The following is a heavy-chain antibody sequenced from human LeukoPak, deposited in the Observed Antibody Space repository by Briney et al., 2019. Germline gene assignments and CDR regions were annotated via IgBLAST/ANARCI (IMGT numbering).Heavy chain of an antibody. CDR1: GGSISGYY. CDR2: TYISGST. J-gene: IGHJ4*02. D-gene: IGHD3-10*01. V-gene: IGHV4-4*07. Sequence: SETLSLTCTVSGGSISGYYWNWIRQPAGKGLEWIGRTYISGSTNYNPSLKSRVTMSIDTSKNQFSLKLSSVTAADTAVYYCARAGDGSGSYDNADYDYWGQGTLVTVSS. CDR3: ARAGDGSGSYDNADYDY.